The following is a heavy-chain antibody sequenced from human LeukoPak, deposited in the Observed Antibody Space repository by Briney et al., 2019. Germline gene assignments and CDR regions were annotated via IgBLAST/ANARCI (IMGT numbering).Heavy chain of an antibody. D-gene: IGHD3-22*01. Sequence: GGPLRLSCAASGFTFSSYGMHWVRQAPGKGLEWVAFIRYDGSNKYYADSVKGRFTISRDNSKNTLYLQMNSLRAEDTAVYYCAKGLLPYYYFDYWGQGTLVTVSS. CDR1: GFTFSSYG. V-gene: IGHV3-30*02. J-gene: IGHJ4*02. CDR2: IRYDGSNK. CDR3: AKGLLPYYYFDY.